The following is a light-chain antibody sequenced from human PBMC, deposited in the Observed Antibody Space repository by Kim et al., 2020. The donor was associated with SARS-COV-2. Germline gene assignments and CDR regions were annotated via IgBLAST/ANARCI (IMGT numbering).Light chain of an antibody. CDR1: QDIANS. V-gene: IGKV1-27*01. CDR2: AAS. Sequence: DIQMTQSPSSLSASVGDRVTITCRASQDIANSLAWYQQKPGKVPQVLIYAASTLQSGVPSRFSGSGSGTEFTLTIGSLQTEDVATYCWQKYNSAPWTFGPGTKVDIK. J-gene: IGKJ1*01. CDR3: QKYNSAPWT.